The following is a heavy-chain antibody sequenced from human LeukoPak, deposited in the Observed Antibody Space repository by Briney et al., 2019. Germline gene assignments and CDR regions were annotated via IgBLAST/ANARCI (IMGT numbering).Heavy chain of an antibody. CDR1: GGSVSSGSYY. CDR3: ASQRITMVRGVLLY. Sequence: SETLSLTCTVSGGSVSSGSYYWNWIRQPPGKGLEWIGYIYYTGSTNYNPSLKSRVTISVDTSKNQFSLKLSSVTAADTAVYYCASQRITMVRGVLLYWGQGTLVTVSS. J-gene: IGHJ4*02. CDR2: IYYTGST. V-gene: IGHV4-61*01. D-gene: IGHD3-10*01.